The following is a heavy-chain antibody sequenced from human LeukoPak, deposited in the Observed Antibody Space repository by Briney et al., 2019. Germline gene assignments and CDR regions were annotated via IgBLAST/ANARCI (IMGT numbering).Heavy chain of an antibody. Sequence: PSENLSLTCTVSGGSISSYYWSWIRQPPGKGLEWIGYIYYSGSTNYNPSLKSRVTISVDTSKNQFSLKLSSVTAADTAVYYCAGHIVVVSHRDYYYGMDVWGQGTTVTVSS. CDR2: IYYSGST. V-gene: IGHV4-59*01. D-gene: IGHD2-21*01. CDR3: AGHIVVVSHRDYYYGMDV. J-gene: IGHJ6*02. CDR1: GGSISSYY.